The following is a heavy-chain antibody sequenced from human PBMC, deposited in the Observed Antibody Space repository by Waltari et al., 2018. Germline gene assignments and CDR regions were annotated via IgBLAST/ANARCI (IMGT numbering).Heavy chain of an antibody. J-gene: IGHJ5*02. CDR3: VIGSYYGGGGFGP. Sequence: QVQLVQSGAEAKKPGASVKVSCQASGHTFTTYDTNWVRQAPGQGLEWMGWMNPNSGVTGYAQKFQGRVSITRDISIRTAYMELSILSSEDSAMYYCVIGSYYGGGGFGPWGQGTLVTVSS. V-gene: IGHV1-8*03. CDR2: MNPNSGVT. CDR1: GHTFTTYD. D-gene: IGHD1-26*01.